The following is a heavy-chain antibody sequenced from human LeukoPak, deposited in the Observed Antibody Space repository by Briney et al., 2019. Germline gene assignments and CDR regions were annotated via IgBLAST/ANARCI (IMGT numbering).Heavy chain of an antibody. CDR1: GFTFSSYS. CDR3: ATSLDYGGNSGYYGMDV. Sequence: GGSLRLSCAASGFTFSSYSMNWVRQAPGKGLEWVSYISSSSSTIYYADSVKGRFTISRDDAKNSLYLQMNSLRAEDTAVYYCATSLDYGGNSGYYGMDVWGQGTTVTVSS. V-gene: IGHV3-48*01. J-gene: IGHJ6*02. D-gene: IGHD4-23*01. CDR2: ISSSSSTI.